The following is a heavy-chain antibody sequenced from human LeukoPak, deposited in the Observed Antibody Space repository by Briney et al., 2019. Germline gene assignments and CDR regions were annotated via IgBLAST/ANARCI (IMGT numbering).Heavy chain of an antibody. D-gene: IGHD3-9*01. V-gene: IGHV4-39*01. J-gene: IGHJ4*02. CDR2: IYYSGNT. CDR1: GGSISSTKYY. Sequence: SETLSLTCTVSGGSISSTKYYWGWIRQPPGKGLEWIGSIYYSGNTYYNPSLKSQVTISVDTSKNQFFLKLSSVTAADTAVYYCARSLTGYYIETIDYWGQGTLVTVSS. CDR3: ARSLTGYYIETIDY.